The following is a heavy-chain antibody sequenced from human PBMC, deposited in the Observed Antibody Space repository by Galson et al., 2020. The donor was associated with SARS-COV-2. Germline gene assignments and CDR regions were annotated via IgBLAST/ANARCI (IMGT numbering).Heavy chain of an antibody. CDR1: GFTFSSYW. D-gene: IGHD5-18*01. V-gene: IGHV3-7*03. Sequence: GGSLRLSCASSGFTFSSYWMSWVRQAPGKGLEWVANIKQDGSEKYYVDSVKGRFTISRDNAKNSLYLQMNSLRAEDTAVYYCARDWDTAMVTGCGFDYWGQGTLVTVSS. J-gene: IGHJ4*02. CDR2: IKQDGSEK. CDR3: ARDWDTAMVTGCGFDY.